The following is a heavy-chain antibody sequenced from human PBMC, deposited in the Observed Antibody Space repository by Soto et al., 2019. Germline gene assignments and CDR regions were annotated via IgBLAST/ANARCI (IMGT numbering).Heavy chain of an antibody. V-gene: IGHV2-26*01. D-gene: IGHD6-13*01. CDR2: IFSNDEK. CDR3: ARIVPESRVYMGPINAFDI. J-gene: IGHJ3*02. CDR1: GFSLSNARMG. Sequence: QVTLKESGPVLVKPTETLTLTCTVSGFSLSNARMGVSWIRQPPGKALEWLAHIFSNDEKSYSTSLKSRLTISKDTSKSQVVLTMTNMDPVDTATYYCARIVPESRVYMGPINAFDIWGQGTMVTVSS.